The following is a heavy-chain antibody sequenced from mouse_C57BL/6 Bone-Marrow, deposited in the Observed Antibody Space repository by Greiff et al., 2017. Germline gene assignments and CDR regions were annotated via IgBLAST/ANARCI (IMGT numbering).Heavy chain of an antibody. CDR1: GYTFTGYY. CDR3: ANDDCYVPFDY. Sequence: VQLQQSGPELVKPGASVKLSCKASGYTFTGYYINWVKQRPGQGLEWIGWIYPGNGSTYYNEKFKGKATLTVDKSSSTAYMLLCSLTSEDSAVSFCANDDCYVPFDYWGQGTTLTVAS. D-gene: IGHD1-1*01. J-gene: IGHJ2*01. CDR2: IYPGNGST. V-gene: IGHV1-75*01.